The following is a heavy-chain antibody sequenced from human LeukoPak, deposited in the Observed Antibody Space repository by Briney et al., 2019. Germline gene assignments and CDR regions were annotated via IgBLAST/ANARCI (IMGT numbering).Heavy chain of an antibody. CDR1: GYTFTSYY. CDR2: INPSGGST. Sequence: ASVKVSCKASGYTFTSYYMHWVRQAPGQGLEWMGIINPSGGSTSYAQKFQGRVTMTRDMSTSTVYMELSSLRSEDTAVYYCARADEFLEWSQYYFDYWGQGTLVTVSS. D-gene: IGHD3-3*01. V-gene: IGHV1-46*01. J-gene: IGHJ4*02. CDR3: ARADEFLEWSQYYFDY.